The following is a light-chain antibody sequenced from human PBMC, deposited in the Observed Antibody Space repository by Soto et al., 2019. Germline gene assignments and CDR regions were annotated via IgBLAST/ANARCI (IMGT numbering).Light chain of an antibody. CDR1: SSNIRAGYD. V-gene: IGLV1-40*01. J-gene: IGLJ1*01. CDR3: QSFDSSLVNYV. CDR2: TNN. Sequence: QSVLTQPPSVSGAPGQRVTISCTGSSSNIRAGYDVHWYQQLPGTAPKLLIYTNNNRPSGVPDRFSGSKSGTSASLAITGLQAEDEADYYCQSFDSSLVNYVFGTGTKLTVL.